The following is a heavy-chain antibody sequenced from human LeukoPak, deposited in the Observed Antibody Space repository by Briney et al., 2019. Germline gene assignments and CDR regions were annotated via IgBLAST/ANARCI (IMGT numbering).Heavy chain of an antibody. J-gene: IGHJ3*02. Sequence: GGSLRLSCAASGFTFSSYSMNWVRQAPGKGLEWVSSISSSSGYIYYADSVKGRFTISRDNAKNSLYLQMNSLRAEDTAVYCCARLYGEHDAFDIWGQGTMVTVSS. CDR2: ISSSSGYI. CDR1: GFTFSSYS. CDR3: ARLYGEHDAFDI. V-gene: IGHV3-21*01. D-gene: IGHD2-2*02.